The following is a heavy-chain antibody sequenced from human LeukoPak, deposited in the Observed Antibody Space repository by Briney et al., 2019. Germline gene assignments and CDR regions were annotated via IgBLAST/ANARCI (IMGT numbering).Heavy chain of an antibody. Sequence: SETLSLTCAVYGGSFSGYYWSWIRQPPGKGLEWIGEINHSGSTNYNPSLKSRVTISVDTSKNQFSLKLSSVTAADTAVYYCARDRVVRGVFFDYWGQGTLVTVSS. J-gene: IGHJ4*02. CDR3: ARDRVVRGVFFDY. V-gene: IGHV4-34*01. D-gene: IGHD3-10*01. CDR2: INHSGST. CDR1: GGSFSGYY.